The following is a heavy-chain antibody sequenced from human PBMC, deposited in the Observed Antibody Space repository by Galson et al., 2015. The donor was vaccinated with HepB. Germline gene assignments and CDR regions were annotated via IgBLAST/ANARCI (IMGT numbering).Heavy chain of an antibody. CDR1: GFTFSSYA. J-gene: IGHJ4*02. Sequence: SLRLSCAASGFTFSSYAMSWVRQAPGKGLEWVSGISGSGGSTNYADSVKGRFTISRDDSKNTLYLQMNSLRAEDTAVYYCAKGSRRNYYDSGGDYWGQGTLVTVSS. CDR2: ISGSGGST. V-gene: IGHV3-23*01. CDR3: AKGSRRNYYDSGGDY. D-gene: IGHD3-22*01.